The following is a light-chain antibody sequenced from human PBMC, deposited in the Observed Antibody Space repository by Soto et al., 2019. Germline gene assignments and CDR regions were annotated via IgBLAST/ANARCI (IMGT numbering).Light chain of an antibody. CDR2: RAS. CDR3: PQYNDWPIT. V-gene: IGKV3-15*01. Sequence: EVVMTQSPATLSLSPGERATLSCRSSQSVSSLLAWYQQKPGQAPRLLIYRASTRATGISGRVSGSGSGTEFTLTITSLQSEDFGVYYCPQYNDWPITFGQGTLLEIK. CDR1: QSVSSL. J-gene: IGKJ5*01.